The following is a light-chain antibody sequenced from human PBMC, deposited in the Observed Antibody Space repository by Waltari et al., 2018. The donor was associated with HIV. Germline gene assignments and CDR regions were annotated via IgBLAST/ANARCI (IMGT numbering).Light chain of an antibody. J-gene: IGLJ3*02. CDR1: SSNIGAGYD. Sequence: QSVLTQPPSVSGAPGQRVTISCTGSSSNIGAGYDVHWYQQLPGTAPKLLIYGNSNRPSGVPDRFSGSKSGTSASLAITGLQAEDEADYYCQSYDSSPSGPWLFGGGTKLT. CDR3: QSYDSSPSGPWL. V-gene: IGLV1-40*01. CDR2: GNS.